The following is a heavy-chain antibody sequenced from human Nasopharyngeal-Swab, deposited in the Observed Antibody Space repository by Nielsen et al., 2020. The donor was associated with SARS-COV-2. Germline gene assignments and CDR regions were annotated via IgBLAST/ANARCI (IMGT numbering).Heavy chain of an antibody. J-gene: IGHJ4*02. CDR2: IYYSGST. D-gene: IGHD1-1*01. V-gene: IGHV4-39*07. Sequence: SETLSLTCTVSGGSISSSSYYWGWIRQPPGKGLEWIGSIYYSGSTNYNPSLGSRVTISVDTSKNQFSLHLTSVAAADTAMYYCARRTTYDHFDYWGQGILVTVSS. CDR1: GGSISSSSYY. CDR3: ARRTTYDHFDY.